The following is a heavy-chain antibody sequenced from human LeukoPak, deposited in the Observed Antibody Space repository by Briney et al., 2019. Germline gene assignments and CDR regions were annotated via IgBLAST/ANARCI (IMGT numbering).Heavy chain of an antibody. Sequence: GESLKISCKGSGYIFTSYWIGWVRQMPGKGLEWMGIIYPGDSDTRYSPSFQGQVTISADKSISTAYLQWSSLKASDTSMYYCARPRRDGYNIDAFDIWGQGTMVTVSS. CDR3: ARPRRDGYNIDAFDI. V-gene: IGHV5-51*01. J-gene: IGHJ3*02. CDR1: GYIFTSYW. D-gene: IGHD5-24*01. CDR2: IYPGDSDT.